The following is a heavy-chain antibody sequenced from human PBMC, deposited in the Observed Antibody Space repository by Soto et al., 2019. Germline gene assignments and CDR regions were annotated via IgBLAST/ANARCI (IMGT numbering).Heavy chain of an antibody. V-gene: IGHV1-69*01. CDR1: GGTFSSYA. CDR2: IIPIFGTA. D-gene: IGHD6-25*01. J-gene: IGHJ4*02. Sequence: QVQLVQSGAEVKKPGSSVKVSCKDSGGTFSSYAISWVRQAPGQGLGWMGGIIPIFGTANYAQKFQGRGTITADESTSTAYMELSSLRSEDKTVYYCARARIAARWYYFDYWGQGTLVTVSS. CDR3: ARARIAARWYYFDY.